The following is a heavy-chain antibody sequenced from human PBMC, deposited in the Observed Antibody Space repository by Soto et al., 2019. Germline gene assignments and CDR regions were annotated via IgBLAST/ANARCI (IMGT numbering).Heavy chain of an antibody. J-gene: IGHJ6*02. D-gene: IGHD3-10*01. CDR3: AGQGFTALIGFVDE. Sequence: SETLSLTCTVSGGSISSYYWSWIRQPPGKGMEWIGYVHHSWGSTYNPSLQSRAAISLDTSKSQFSMKLTSVTATATAVSYCAGQGFTALIGFVDEWCQGTTVTVFS. CDR2: VHHSWGS. CDR1: GGSISSYY. V-gene: IGHV4-59*08.